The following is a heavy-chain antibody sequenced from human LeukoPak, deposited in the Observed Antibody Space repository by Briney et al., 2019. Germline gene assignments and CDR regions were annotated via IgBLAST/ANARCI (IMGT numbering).Heavy chain of an antibody. CDR3: AKLGHFNWFDP. Sequence: GGSLRLSCAASGFTFSSYAMSWVRQAPGKGLEWVSAISGSGGSTYYADSMEGRFTISRDNSKNTLYLQMNSLRAEDTAVYYCAKLGHFNWFDPWGQGTLVTVSS. CDR2: ISGSGGST. CDR1: GFTFSSYA. V-gene: IGHV3-23*01. J-gene: IGHJ5*02. D-gene: IGHD3-3*02.